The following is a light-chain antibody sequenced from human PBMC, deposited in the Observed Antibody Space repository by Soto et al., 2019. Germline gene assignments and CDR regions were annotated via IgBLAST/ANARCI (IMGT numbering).Light chain of an antibody. CDR1: QSVRGQ. CDR3: HQYNSWPRGT. J-gene: IGKJ3*01. Sequence: VMTQSPATLSVSPGERATLSCGASQSVRGQLAWYQLKPGQAPRLLIHGASIRAPGIPARFSGGGSGTDFTLTISSLQSEDSAVYYCHQYNSWPRGTFGPGTKVEIK. V-gene: IGKV3-15*01. CDR2: GAS.